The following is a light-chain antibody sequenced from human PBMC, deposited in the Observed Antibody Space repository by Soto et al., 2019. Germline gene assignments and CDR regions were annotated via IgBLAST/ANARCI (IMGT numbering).Light chain of an antibody. CDR1: QGIRSW. Sequence: DIQMTQSPSSVSASVGDRVTITCRASQGIRSWLAWYQQKPGKAPKLLMHAVSSLQSGVPSRFSGSGTGTDFNLTISSLQSEDFATYYCQQANSFPWTFGQGTKVEIK. V-gene: IGKV1-12*01. J-gene: IGKJ1*01. CDR2: AVS. CDR3: QQANSFPWT.